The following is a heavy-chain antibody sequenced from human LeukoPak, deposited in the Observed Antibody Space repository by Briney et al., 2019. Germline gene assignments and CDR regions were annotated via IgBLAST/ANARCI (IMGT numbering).Heavy chain of an antibody. Sequence: GGSLRLSCAASGFTFSSYWMHWVRQAPGKGLVWVSRINSDGSSTSYADSVKGRFTISRDNAKNTLYLQMNSLRAEDTVVYYCASHPAYYYDSSGYYYEDAFDIWGQGTMVTVSS. V-gene: IGHV3-74*01. D-gene: IGHD3-22*01. CDR3: ASHPAYYYDSSGYYYEDAFDI. CDR1: GFTFSSYW. J-gene: IGHJ3*02. CDR2: INSDGSST.